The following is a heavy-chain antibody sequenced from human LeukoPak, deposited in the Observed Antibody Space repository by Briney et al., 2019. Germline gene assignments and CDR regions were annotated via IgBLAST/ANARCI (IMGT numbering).Heavy chain of an antibody. V-gene: IGHV1-46*01. CDR3: ARDASLITIFPYWYFDL. CDR1: GYTFTGYY. J-gene: IGHJ2*01. Sequence: ASVKVSCKASGYTFTGYYMHWVRQAPGQGLEWMGIINPSGGSTSYAQKFQGRVTMTRDTSTSTVYMELSSLRSEDTAVYYCARDASLITIFPYWYFDLWGRGTLVTVSS. D-gene: IGHD3-3*01. CDR2: INPSGGST.